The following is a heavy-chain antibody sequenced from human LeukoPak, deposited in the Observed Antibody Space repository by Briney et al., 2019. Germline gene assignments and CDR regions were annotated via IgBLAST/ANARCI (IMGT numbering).Heavy chain of an antibody. CDR1: GYTFTGYY. D-gene: IGHD3-22*01. CDR3: ARGSWSGYYYDSSGKLDY. CDR2: INPNSGGT. J-gene: IGHJ4*02. Sequence: GASVKVSCKASGYTFTGYYMHWVRQAPGQGLEWMGWINPNSGGTNYAQKFQGRVTMTRDTSISTAYMELSRLRSDYTAVYYCARGSWSGYYYDSSGKLDYWGQGTLVTVSS. V-gene: IGHV1-2*02.